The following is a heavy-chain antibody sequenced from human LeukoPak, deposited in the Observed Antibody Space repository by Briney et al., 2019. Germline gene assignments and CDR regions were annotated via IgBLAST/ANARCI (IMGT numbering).Heavy chain of an antibody. Sequence: GASVKVSCKASGYTFTSYDISWVRQAPGQGLEWMGRIIPIFGTANYAQKFQGRVTITTDESTSTAYMELSSLRSEDTAVYYCASRNGGIDYWGQGTLVTVSS. CDR3: ASRNGGIDY. J-gene: IGHJ4*02. D-gene: IGHD2-15*01. V-gene: IGHV1-69*05. CDR2: IIPIFGTA. CDR1: GYTFTSYD.